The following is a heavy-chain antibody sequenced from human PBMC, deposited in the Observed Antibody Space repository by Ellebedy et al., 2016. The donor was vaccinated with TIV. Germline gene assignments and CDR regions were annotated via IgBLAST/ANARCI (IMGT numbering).Heavy chain of an antibody. CDR1: GGFISSYY. CDR3: ARVVAAMYYGMDV. Sequence: MPSETLSLTCTVSGGFISSYYWSWIRQPAGKGLEWIGRIYTSGSTNYNPSLKSRVPMSVDTSKNKFSLKLSSVTAADTAVYYCARVVAAMYYGMDVWGQGTTVTVSS. CDR2: IYTSGST. J-gene: IGHJ6*02. V-gene: IGHV4-4*07. D-gene: IGHD2-15*01.